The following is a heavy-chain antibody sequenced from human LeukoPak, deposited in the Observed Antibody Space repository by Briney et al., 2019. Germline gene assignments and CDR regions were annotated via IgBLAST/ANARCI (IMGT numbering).Heavy chain of an antibody. V-gene: IGHV1-2*06. CDR1: GYTFTGYY. D-gene: IGHD3-3*01. J-gene: IGHJ5*02. Sequence: GASVKVSCKASGYTFTGYYMHWVRQAPGQGLEWMGRINPNSGGTNYAQKFQGRVTMTRDTSTSTAYMELSRLRSDDTAVYYCAGASYYDFWSGHNWFDPWGQGTLVTVSS. CDR2: INPNSGGT. CDR3: AGASYYDFWSGHNWFDP.